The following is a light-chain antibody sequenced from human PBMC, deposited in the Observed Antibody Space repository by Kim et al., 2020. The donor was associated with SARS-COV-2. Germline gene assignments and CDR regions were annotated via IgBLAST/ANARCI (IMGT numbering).Light chain of an antibody. CDR3: QVWDSSSDHYV. Sequence: SYELTQPPSVSVAPGKTASIPCEGNNIGVRNVNWYQQKPGQAPAVVLYDDVDRPSGIPERFSGSNSGNTATLSINRVEAGDEADYYCQVWDSSSDHYVFGSGTKVTVL. J-gene: IGLJ1*01. V-gene: IGLV3-21*03. CDR2: DDV. CDR1: NIGVRN.